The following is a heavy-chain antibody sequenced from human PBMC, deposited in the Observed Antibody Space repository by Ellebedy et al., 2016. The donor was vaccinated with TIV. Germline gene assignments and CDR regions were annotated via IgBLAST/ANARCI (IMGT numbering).Heavy chain of an antibody. CDR2: IYYSGTT. CDR3: ARLGRGNSGGFDY. D-gene: IGHD5-12*01. CDR1: GGSISSYY. V-gene: IGHV4-59*08. Sequence: SETLSLTCTVSGGSISSYYWSWIRQPPGKGLEWIGYIYYSGTTNYNPSLKSRVTVSVDTSKNQFSLKLSSMTAADTAVYYCARLGRGNSGGFDYWGQGTLVTVSS. J-gene: IGHJ4*02.